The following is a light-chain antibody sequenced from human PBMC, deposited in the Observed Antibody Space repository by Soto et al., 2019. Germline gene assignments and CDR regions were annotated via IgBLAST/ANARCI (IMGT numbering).Light chain of an antibody. J-gene: IGLJ1*01. CDR2: SYD. CDR3: AAWDASLDGYV. Sequence: QSVLTQPPSASGTPGQRVTISCSTSSSNLGDNTVNWYQQVPGTAPKLLIYSYDQRPSGVPDRFSGSNSGTSASLAISGLQSEDEADYYCAAWDASLDGYVFGTGTKLTVL. V-gene: IGLV1-44*01. CDR1: SSNLGDNT.